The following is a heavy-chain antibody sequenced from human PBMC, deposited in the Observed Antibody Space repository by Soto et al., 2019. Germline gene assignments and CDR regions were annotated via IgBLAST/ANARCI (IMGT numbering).Heavy chain of an antibody. V-gene: IGHV3-23*01. J-gene: IGHJ3*01. Sequence: EAQMLESGGDWAQPWGSLRLSCAAHGFNFSSHGMSWVRQAPGKGLEWIAGLSRGGGTTYYADSVRGRFTISRDNSKNTLDLIMNSLKVEATALYYCAKDGQYRTDGFDVWGHGTMVTVSS. D-gene: IGHD6-6*01. CDR3: AKDGQYRTDGFDV. CDR1: GFNFSSHG. CDR2: LSRGGGTT.